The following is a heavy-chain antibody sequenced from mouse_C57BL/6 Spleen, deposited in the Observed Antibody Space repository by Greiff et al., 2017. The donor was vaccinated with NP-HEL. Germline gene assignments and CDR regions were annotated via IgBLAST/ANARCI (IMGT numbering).Heavy chain of an antibody. V-gene: IGHV1-64*01. Sequence: QVQLQQSGAELVKPGASVKLSCKASGYTFTSYWMHWVKQRPGQGLEWIGMIHPNSGSTNYNEKFKSKATLTVDKSSSTAYMQLSSLTSEDSAVYYCARRTPNWDTDYWGQGTTLTVSS. CDR2: IHPNSGST. CDR1: GYTFTSYW. CDR3: ARRTPNWDTDY. D-gene: IGHD4-1*01. J-gene: IGHJ2*01.